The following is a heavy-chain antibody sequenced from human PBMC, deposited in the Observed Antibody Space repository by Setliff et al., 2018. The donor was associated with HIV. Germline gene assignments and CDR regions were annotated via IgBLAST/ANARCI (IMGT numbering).Heavy chain of an antibody. V-gene: IGHV4-39*01. CDR2: TANT. CDR1: GDSISTDNYH. Sequence: PSETLSLTCTVSGDSISTDNYHWGWIREPPGKGLEWIGHTANTDYNPSLKSRVTVSVDTSKNQLSLWLSSVTAADTAVYYCARHAALIKRYDYYYLDVWGKGTTVTVSS. CDR3: ARHAALIKRYDYYYLDV. J-gene: IGHJ6*03. D-gene: IGHD5-18*01.